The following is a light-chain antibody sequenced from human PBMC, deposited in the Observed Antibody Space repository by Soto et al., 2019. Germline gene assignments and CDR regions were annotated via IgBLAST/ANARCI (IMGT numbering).Light chain of an antibody. Sequence: DTQMTQSPSTLSASVGDRVTITCRASQYITTWLAWYQQKPGKAPKLLIYKASTLESGVPSRFSGSGSGTEFTLTISGLQPDEFATYYCQQYGSYPWTFGQGTKVEIK. J-gene: IGKJ1*01. V-gene: IGKV1-5*03. CDR2: KAS. CDR1: QYITTW. CDR3: QQYGSYPWT.